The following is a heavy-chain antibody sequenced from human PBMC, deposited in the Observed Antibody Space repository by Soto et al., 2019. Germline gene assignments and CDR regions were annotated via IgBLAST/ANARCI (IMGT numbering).Heavy chain of an antibody. J-gene: IGHJ4*02. D-gene: IGHD5-18*01. CDR2: IIPILGIA. CDR1: GGTFSSYT. CDR3: ARGYSYGSTTYFDY. Sequence: QVQLVQSGAEVKKPGSSVKVSCKASGGTFSSYTINWVRQAPGQGLEWMGVIIPILGIANYAQKFQGRVTXXAXKXXSTAYMELSSLRSEDTAVYYCARGYSYGSTTYFDYWGQGTLITVSS. V-gene: IGHV1-69*02.